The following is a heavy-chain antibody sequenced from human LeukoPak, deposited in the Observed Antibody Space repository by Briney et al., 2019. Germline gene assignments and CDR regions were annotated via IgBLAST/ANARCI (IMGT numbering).Heavy chain of an antibody. J-gene: IGHJ5*02. V-gene: IGHV3-73*01. CDR3: TVPQSGGNWFDP. D-gene: IGHD3-16*01. Sequence: GGSLRLSCAASGFTFSDSAIHWVRHASGKGLEWVGRIRGKGFSDPPAYAASVKDRFTISRDDSESTAYLQMNSLKAEDTAVYYCTVPQSGGNWFDPWGPGTQVTVSS. CDR1: GFTFSDSA. CDR2: IRGKGFSDPP.